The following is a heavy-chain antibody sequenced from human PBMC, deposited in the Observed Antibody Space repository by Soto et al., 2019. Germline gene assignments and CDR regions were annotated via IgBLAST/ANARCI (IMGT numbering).Heavy chain of an antibody. CDR3: RRSSRYSTDV. V-gene: IGHV4-39*01. J-gene: IGHJ6*02. CDR2: IYITGNX. CDR1: GDSISSSSY. Sequence: PSETLSLTFTVSGDSISSSSYWGWIRQPPVNGLDLIGSIYITGNXXXXXXLXXXXXLXLYXXKNXXXLXXXXXXXADTAVYYCRRSSRYSTDVWGQGTTVTVXS. D-gene: IGHD6-13*01.